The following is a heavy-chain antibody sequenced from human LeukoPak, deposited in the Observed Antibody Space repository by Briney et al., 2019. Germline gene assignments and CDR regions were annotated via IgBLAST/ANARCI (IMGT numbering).Heavy chain of an antibody. CDR2: IYYSGST. Sequence: SETLSLTCTVSGGSISSYYWSWIRQPPGKGLEWIGYIYYSGSTNCNPSLKSRVTMSVDTSKNQFSLKLSSVTAADTAAYYCARAFSSGWYPYSIGGLWFDFWGQGTLVTVSS. J-gene: IGHJ4*02. CDR1: GGSISSYY. CDR3: ARAFSSGWYPYSIGGLWFDF. V-gene: IGHV4-59*01. D-gene: IGHD6-19*01.